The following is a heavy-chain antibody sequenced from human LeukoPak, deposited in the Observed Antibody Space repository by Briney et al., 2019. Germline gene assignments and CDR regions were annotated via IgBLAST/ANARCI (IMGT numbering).Heavy chain of an antibody. CDR3: ARVRNSGRYFDY. D-gene: IGHD1-26*01. J-gene: IGHJ4*02. CDR2: IYTSGST. V-gene: IGHV4-4*07. CDR1: GGSISSYY. Sequence: SETLSLTCTVYGGSISSYYWSLIRQPAGKGLEWIGRIYTSGSTNYNPSLESRVTMSVDTSKNQFSLKLSSVTAADTAVYYCARVRNSGRYFDYWGQGTLVTVSS.